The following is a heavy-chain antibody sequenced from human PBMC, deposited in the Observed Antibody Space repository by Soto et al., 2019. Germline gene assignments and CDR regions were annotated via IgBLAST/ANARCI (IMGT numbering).Heavy chain of an antibody. CDR3: ARTASTQGAWYHVYDL. Sequence: GESLKISCKGFDYTFAAYWIGWVRQMPGKGLECMGIINPGDSDVRYSPPFEGQVTISADKSINTAYLQWSSLKASDTAMYYCARTASTQGAWYHVYDLWGQGTMVTVSS. J-gene: IGHJ3*01. D-gene: IGHD3-16*01. CDR2: INPGDSDV. CDR1: DYTFAAYW. V-gene: IGHV5-51*01.